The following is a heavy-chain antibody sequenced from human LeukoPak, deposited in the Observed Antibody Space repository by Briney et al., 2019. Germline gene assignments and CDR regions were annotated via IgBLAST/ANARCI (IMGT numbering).Heavy chain of an antibody. CDR1: GYTFTGYY. D-gene: IGHD3-22*01. CDR2: INPNSGGT. Sequence: ASVKVSCKASGYTFTGYYLHWVRQAPGQGLEWMGWINPNSGGTNYAQKFQGRVTMTRDTSNSTAYTELRSLRSDDTAVYYCARHRLHRVYYDSSGYYHDAFDIWGQGTMVTVSS. V-gene: IGHV1-2*02. J-gene: IGHJ3*02. CDR3: ARHRLHRVYYDSSGYYHDAFDI.